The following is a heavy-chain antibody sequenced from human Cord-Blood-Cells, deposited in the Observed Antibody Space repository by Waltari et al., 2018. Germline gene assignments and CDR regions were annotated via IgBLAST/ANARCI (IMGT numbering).Heavy chain of an antibody. D-gene: IGHD3-3*01. CDR3: AKDTDDVWSGYLDY. V-gene: IGHV3-30*18. CDR1: GFTFSSYG. Sequence: QVQLVESGGGVVQPGRSLRLSCAASGFTFSSYGMHWVRQAPGKGLEWVAVISYDGSNKYYADSGKGRFTISRDNSKNPLYLQMNSLRAEDTAVYYCAKDTDDVWSGYLDYWGQGTLVTVSS. J-gene: IGHJ4*02. CDR2: ISYDGSNK.